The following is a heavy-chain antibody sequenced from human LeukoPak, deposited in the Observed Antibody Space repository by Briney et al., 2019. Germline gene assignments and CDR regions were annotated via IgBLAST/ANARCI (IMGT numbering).Heavy chain of an antibody. CDR1: GFTFSSYS. D-gene: IGHD2-2*02. V-gene: IGHV3-21*01. J-gene: IGHJ4*02. Sequence: GGSLRLSCAASGFTFSSYSMNWVRQAPGKGLEWVSSISSSSSYIYYADSVKGRFTISRDNAKNSLYLQMNSLRAEDTAVYYCARDPADCSSTSCYNSFFDYWGQGTLVTVSS. CDR3: ARDPADCSSTSCYNSFFDY. CDR2: ISSSSSYI.